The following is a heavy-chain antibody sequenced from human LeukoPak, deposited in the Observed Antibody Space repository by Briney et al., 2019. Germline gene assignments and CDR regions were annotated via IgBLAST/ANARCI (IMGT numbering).Heavy chain of an antibody. Sequence: PGGSLRLSCAASGFTFSSYGMHWVRQAPGKGLEWVAFIRYDGSNKYYADSVKGRFTISRDNSKNTLYLQMNSLRAEDTAVYYCAKDANLAAGDYYYYMDVWGKGTTVTISS. D-gene: IGHD6-13*01. CDR3: AKDANLAAGDYYYYMDV. J-gene: IGHJ6*03. CDR2: IRYDGSNK. CDR1: GFTFSSYG. V-gene: IGHV3-30*02.